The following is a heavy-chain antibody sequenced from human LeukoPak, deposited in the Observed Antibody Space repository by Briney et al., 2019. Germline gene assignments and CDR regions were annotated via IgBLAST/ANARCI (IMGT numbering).Heavy chain of an antibody. D-gene: IGHD6-6*01. CDR1: GYTFTSYY. CDR3: ALYSSSSGLDYYYYYMDV. Sequence: RASVKVSCKASGYTFTSYYMHWVRQAPGQGLEWMGIINPSGGSTSYAQKFQGRVTMTRDMSTSTVYMGLSSLRSEDTAVYYCALYSSSSGLDYYYYYMDVWGKGTTVTVSS. CDR2: INPSGGST. J-gene: IGHJ6*03. V-gene: IGHV1-46*01.